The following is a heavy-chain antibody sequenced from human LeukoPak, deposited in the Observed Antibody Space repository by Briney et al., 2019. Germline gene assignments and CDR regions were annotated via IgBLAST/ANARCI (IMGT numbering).Heavy chain of an antibody. CDR2: INTKSKTM. J-gene: IGHJ4*02. D-gene: IGHD7-27*01. V-gene: IGHV3-48*01. CDR1: GFAFNTYT. Sequence: LPGGSLRLSCAASGFAFNTYTMNWVRQAPGKGLEWVSFINTKSKTMYYTDSVRGRFTISRDNTKNSLYLQMSSLRAEDTALYYCVRDRNWGFDYWGQGTLVTVSS. CDR3: VRDRNWGFDY.